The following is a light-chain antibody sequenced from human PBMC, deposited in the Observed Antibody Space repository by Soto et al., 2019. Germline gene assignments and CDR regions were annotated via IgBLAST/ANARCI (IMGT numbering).Light chain of an antibody. CDR2: AAS. CDR1: QGISNY. CDR3: QMYNCAPLT. Sequence: IKMYISLFTLSASVGDRVTITCRASQGISNYLAWYQQKPGKVPKLLIYAASTLQSGVPSRFSGSGSGTDFTLTISSLQPEDVTTYYCQMYNCAPLTFGGGGIVDIK. J-gene: IGKJ4*01. V-gene: IGKV1-27*01.